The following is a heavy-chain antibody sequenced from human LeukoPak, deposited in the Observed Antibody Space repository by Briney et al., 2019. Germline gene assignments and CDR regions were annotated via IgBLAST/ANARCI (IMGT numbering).Heavy chain of an antibody. D-gene: IGHD2-15*01. CDR2: IRFDGSNE. Sequence: PGGSLRLSCAASGFTFSTYGMHWVRQAPGKGLGWVAFIRFDGSNEYYADSVKGRFTISRDNSKNTLYLQMDSLRAEDTAVYYCAKGPNIVVVVAASFDYWGQGTLVTVSS. V-gene: IGHV3-30*02. CDR1: GFTFSTYG. CDR3: AKGPNIVVVVAASFDY. J-gene: IGHJ4*02.